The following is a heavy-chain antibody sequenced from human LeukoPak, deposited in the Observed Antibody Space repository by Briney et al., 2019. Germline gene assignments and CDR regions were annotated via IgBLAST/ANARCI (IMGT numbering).Heavy chain of an antibody. CDR2: ISAYNGNT. CDR3: ARDRYYQLPKYYFDY. D-gene: IGHD3-22*01. V-gene: IGHV1-18*01. J-gene: IGHJ4*02. Sequence: ASVKVSCKASGYTFTSYGISWVRQAPGQGLEWMGWISAYNGNTNYAQKFQGRVTMTTDTSISTAYMELTGLRSDDTAVYYCARDRYYQLPKYYFDYWGQGALVTVSS. CDR1: GYTFTSYG.